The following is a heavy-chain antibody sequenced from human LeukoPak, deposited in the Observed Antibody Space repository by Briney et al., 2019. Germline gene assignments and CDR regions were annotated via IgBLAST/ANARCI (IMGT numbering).Heavy chain of an antibody. CDR3: ARDGPYSGSYFADFDY. D-gene: IGHD1-26*01. J-gene: IGHJ4*02. CDR1: GFTFSSYI. Sequence: PGGSLRLSCVASGFTFSSYIMSWVRQAPGKGLEWVSYISSSSSTIYYADSVKGRFSVSRDNAKNSLYLQLNRLRDEDTAVYYCARDGPYSGSYFADFDYWGQGTLVTVSS. V-gene: IGHV3-48*02. CDR2: ISSSSSTI.